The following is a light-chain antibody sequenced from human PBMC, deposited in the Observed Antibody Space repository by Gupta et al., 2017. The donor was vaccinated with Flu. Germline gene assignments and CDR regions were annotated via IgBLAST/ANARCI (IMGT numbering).Light chain of an antibody. CDR2: GAS. CDR3: QQYGSSPGT. V-gene: IGKV3-20*01. J-gene: IGKJ1*01. CDR1: KSGSSNY. Sequence: EIVFTQSPGTLCFSPGERATLSCSASKSGSSNYLAWYQQKPGQAPTLLIYGASSRATGIPDRFSGSGSGTDFTLTISRLEPEDFAVYYCQQYGSSPGTFGQGTKVEIK.